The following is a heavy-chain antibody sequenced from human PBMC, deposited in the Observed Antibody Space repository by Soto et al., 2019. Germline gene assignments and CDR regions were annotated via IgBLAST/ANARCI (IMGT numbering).Heavy chain of an antibody. CDR3: GRDLGRDGIDD. D-gene: IGHD1-26*01. J-gene: IGHJ6*02. CDR2: IYTTGST. V-gene: IGHV4-4*07. Sequence: SETLSLTCSVSGGSIMSYYWTWIRQAAGKGQEWIGRIYTTGSTNYNPSLKGRVTTSVDTSKTQFSLRLSSVTAADTAVYHCGRDLGRDGIDDXGQGTTVTVS. CDR1: GGSIMSYY.